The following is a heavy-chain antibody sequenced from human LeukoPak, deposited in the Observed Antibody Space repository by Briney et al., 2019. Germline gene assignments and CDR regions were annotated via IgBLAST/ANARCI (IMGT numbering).Heavy chain of an antibody. CDR1: GFSFSSYS. CDR3: YVELSSNWFDP. CDR2: ISSSKSYI. V-gene: IGHV3-21*04. J-gene: IGHJ5*02. Sequence: GGSLRLSCAASGFSFSSYSMNWVRQAPGKGLEWVSSISSSKSYIFYADSVKGRFTISRDNAKNSLYQEMTSLRAEDTAIYYCYVELSSNWFDPWGQGALVTVSS. D-gene: IGHD5-24*01.